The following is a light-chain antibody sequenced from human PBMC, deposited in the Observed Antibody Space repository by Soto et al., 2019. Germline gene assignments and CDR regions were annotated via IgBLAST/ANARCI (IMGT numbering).Light chain of an antibody. CDR1: QSVRSSY. V-gene: IGKV3-20*01. Sequence: EIVLTQSPGTLSLSPGERATLSCRASQSVRSSYLAWYQQKLGQAPRLLIYGASNRATVIPDRFSGSGSGTDFTITISRLESKDFAVYYCQQYGTSPRTFGQGTKVDIK. J-gene: IGKJ1*01. CDR2: GAS. CDR3: QQYGTSPRT.